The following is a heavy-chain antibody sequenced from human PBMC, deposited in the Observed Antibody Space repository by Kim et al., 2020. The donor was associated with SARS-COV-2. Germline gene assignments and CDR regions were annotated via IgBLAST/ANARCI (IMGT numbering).Heavy chain of an antibody. D-gene: IGHD6-19*01. CDR3: ATGYSSGWYGLGYYFVY. CDR2: ISCNSGSI. CDR1: GFTFDDYA. Sequence: GGSLRLSCAASGFTFDDYAMHWVRQAPGKGLEWVSGISCNSGSIGYADSVKGRFTISRDNAKNSLYLQMNSLRAEDTALYYCATGYSSGWYGLGYYFVYWGQGTLVTVSS. J-gene: IGHJ4*02. V-gene: IGHV3-9*01.